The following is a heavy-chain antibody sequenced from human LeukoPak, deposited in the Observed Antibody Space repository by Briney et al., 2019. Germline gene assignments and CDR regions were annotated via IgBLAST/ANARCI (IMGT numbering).Heavy chain of an antibody. CDR2: IYYSGST. D-gene: IGHD6-19*01. J-gene: IGHJ4*02. Sequence: SETLSLTCTVSGGSNSSYYWSWIRQPPGKGLEWIGYIYYSGSTNYNPSLKSRVTISVDTSKNQFSLKLSSVTAADTAMYYCARGYTDGWLIGYWGQGTLVTVSS. CDR1: GGSNSSYY. V-gene: IGHV4-59*08. CDR3: ARGYTDGWLIGY.